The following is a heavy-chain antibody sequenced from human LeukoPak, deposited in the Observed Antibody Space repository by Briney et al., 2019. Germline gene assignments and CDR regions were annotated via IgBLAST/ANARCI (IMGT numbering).Heavy chain of an antibody. V-gene: IGHV1-46*01. CDR3: ARNVGSGLDY. CDR1: GYTFTTYY. Sequence: GASVKVSYKASGYTFTTYYLHWVRQAPGQGLEWMGFINPSGGSTSYAQKFQGRITMARDTSTTTVCMDLSSLRSEDTAVYYCARNVGSGLDYWGQGTLVTVSS. J-gene: IGHJ4*02. CDR2: INPSGGST. D-gene: IGHD1-1*01.